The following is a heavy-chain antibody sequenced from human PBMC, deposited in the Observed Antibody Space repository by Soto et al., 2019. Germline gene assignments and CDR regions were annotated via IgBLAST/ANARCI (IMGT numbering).Heavy chain of an antibody. J-gene: IGHJ6*02. CDR2: SYYSGST. Sequence: QVQLQESGPGLVKPSQTLSLTCTVSGCSISSGGYYWSWIRQHPGKGLEWIGYSYYSGSTYYNPSLKSRVTISVDTSKNQFSLKLSSVTAADTAVYYCARQFRWGTSVVDVWGQGTTVTVSS. CDR3: ARQFRWGTSVVDV. D-gene: IGHD2-8*02. V-gene: IGHV4-31*03. CDR1: GCSISSGGYY.